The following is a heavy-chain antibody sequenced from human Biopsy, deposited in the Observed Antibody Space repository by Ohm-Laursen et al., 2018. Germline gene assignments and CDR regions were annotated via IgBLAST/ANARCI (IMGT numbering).Heavy chain of an antibody. CDR1: GRSISSHY. J-gene: IGHJ6*02. CDR2: ISTRGST. Sequence: TLSLTCTVSGRSISSHYWSWIRQPSGRAMVGIRYISTRGSTKYSPCLKSRVTISVDTSNNQFSLTVRAVTAADTAMYYCARGQDSSCLAYGMDVWGQGTTVTVSS. D-gene: IGHD6-19*01. V-gene: IGHV4-4*08. CDR3: ARGQDSSCLAYGMDV.